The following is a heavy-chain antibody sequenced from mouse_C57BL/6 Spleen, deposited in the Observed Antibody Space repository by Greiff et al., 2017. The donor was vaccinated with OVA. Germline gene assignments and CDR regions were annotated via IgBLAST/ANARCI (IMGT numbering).Heavy chain of an antibody. Sequence: VQLVESGPGLVAPSQSLSITCTVSGFSLTSYAISWVRQPPGKGLEWLGVIWTGGGTNYNSALTSRLSISNDNSKSQVFLKMNSLQTDDTARYYCARNYPNVAWFAYWGQGTLVTVSA. CDR2: IWTGGGT. CDR1: GFSLTSYA. D-gene: IGHD4-1*01. J-gene: IGHJ3*01. CDR3: ARNYPNVAWFAY. V-gene: IGHV2-9-1*01.